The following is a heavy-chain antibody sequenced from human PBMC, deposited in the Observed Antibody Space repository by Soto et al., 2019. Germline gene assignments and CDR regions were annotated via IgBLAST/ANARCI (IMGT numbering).Heavy chain of an antibody. CDR1: GFTFSSYA. J-gene: IGHJ5*02. CDR3: AKDRGYCSGGSCYSELSAPILP. Sequence: GGSLRLSCAASGFTFSSYAMSWVRQAPGKGLEWVSSISGSGGSTYYADSVMCRFTISRDNSKNTLYLQLNSLRAEDTAVYYCAKDRGYCSGGSCYSELSAPILPWGQGTLVTVSS. V-gene: IGHV3-23*01. CDR2: ISGSGGST. D-gene: IGHD2-15*01.